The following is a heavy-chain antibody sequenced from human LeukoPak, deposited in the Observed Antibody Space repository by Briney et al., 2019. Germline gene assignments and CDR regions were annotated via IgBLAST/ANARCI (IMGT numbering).Heavy chain of an antibody. CDR1: GGSNSSYY. CDR3: AREDQLLIGWFDP. CDR2: IYYSGST. Sequence: SETLSLTCTVSGGSNSSYYWSWIRQPPGKGLEWIGYIYYSGSTNYNPSLKSRVTISVDTSKNQFSLKLSSVTAADTAVYYCAREDQLLIGWFDPWGQGTLVTVSS. J-gene: IGHJ5*02. V-gene: IGHV4-59*01. D-gene: IGHD2-2*01.